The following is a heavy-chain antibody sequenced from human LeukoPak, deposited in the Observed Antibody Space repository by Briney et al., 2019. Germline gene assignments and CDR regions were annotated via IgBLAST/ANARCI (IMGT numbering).Heavy chain of an antibody. D-gene: IGHD2-8*01. J-gene: IGHJ5*02. CDR2: MNPSTGGT. V-gene: IGHV1-8*02. CDR3: ARVLRFNGVLGS. Sequence: ASVKVSCKTSGYTFTNYDVNWVRQAPGQGLQWMGVMNPSTGGTFFAPKFQGRASMARNTSTNTAYMSLSSLTSDDTAVYFCARVLRFNGVLGSWGQGTLVTVSS. CDR1: GYTFTNYD.